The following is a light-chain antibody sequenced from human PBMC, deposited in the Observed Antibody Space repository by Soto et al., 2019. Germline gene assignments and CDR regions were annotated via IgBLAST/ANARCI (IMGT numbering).Light chain of an antibody. V-gene: IGKV3-11*01. CDR3: QQRSDWLT. J-gene: IGKJ4*01. CDR2: DAS. Sequence: EIVLTQSPATLSLSPGERATLSCRASQSVSSYLAWYQQKPGQAPRLLIYDASNRATGIPARFSGSGSGTDSTLTINSLEPEDFAVYYCQQRSDWLTFGGGTKVEIK. CDR1: QSVSSY.